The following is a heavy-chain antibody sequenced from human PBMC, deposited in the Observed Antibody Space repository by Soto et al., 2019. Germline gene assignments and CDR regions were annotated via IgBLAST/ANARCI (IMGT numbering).Heavy chain of an antibody. V-gene: IGHV1-18*01. CDR3: ARDGSSSPAYDP. CDR2: ISAYNGNT. CDR1: GYTFTSYG. Sequence: ASVKVSCKASGYTFTSYGISWVRQAPGQGLEWMGWISAYNGNTNYAQKFQGRVTMTTDTSTSTVYMELSSLRSEDTAVYYCARDGSSSPAYDPWGQGTLVTVSS. D-gene: IGHD6-6*01. J-gene: IGHJ5*02.